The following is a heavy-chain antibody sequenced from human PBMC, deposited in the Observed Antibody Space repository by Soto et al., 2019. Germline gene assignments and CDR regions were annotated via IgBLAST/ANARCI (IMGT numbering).Heavy chain of an antibody. CDR1: GFTFGRYG. CDR3: AKHMDDSGYFYVEGADH. J-gene: IGHJ4*02. CDR2: ISYTGANT. D-gene: IGHD3-22*01. V-gene: IGHV3-30*18. Sequence: PGGSLRLSCVASGFTFGRYGMHWVRQPPGRGLEWVAVISYTGANTYYVGSVRGRFTISRDNSKNTLYLQMNSLRAEDTAMYYCAKHMDDSGYFYVEGADHWGQGTLVTVSS.